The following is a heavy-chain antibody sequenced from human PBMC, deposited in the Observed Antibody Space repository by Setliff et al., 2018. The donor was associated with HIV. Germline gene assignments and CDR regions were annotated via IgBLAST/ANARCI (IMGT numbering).Heavy chain of an antibody. J-gene: IGHJ5*02. CDR3: AGSRVGLTDTLDP. CDR2: IHNDGRTT. CDR1: GFTFSTYM. Sequence: GGSLRLSCAASGFTFSTYMMHWVRQAPGQGLVWVSRIHNDGRTTLYADSVKGRFTISRDNAKNTLYLQMNSLRVEDTAVYFCAGSRVGLTDTLDPWGQGTLVTVSS. V-gene: IGHV3-74*01.